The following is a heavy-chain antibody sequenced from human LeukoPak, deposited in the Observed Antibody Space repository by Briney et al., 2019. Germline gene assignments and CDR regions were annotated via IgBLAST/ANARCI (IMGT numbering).Heavy chain of an antibody. D-gene: IGHD6-19*01. CDR1: GFTFSSYS. J-gene: IGHJ4*02. Sequence: WGSLRLSCAASGFTFSSYSMNWVSQAPGKGLEWVSSISSSSSYIYYADSVKGRFTISRDNAKNSLYLQMNSLRAEDTAVYYCARASSGWTTFDYWGQGTLVTVSS. CDR3: ARASSGWTTFDY. CDR2: ISSSSSYI. V-gene: IGHV3-21*01.